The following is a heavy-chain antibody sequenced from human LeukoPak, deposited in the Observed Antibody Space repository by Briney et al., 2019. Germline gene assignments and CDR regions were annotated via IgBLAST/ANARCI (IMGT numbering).Heavy chain of an antibody. CDR1: RYTFTSYD. Sequence: ASVKVSRKASRYTFTSYDINWVRPAAGQGVEGMGWMNHNRGNTHYAQKFQGRVTMTRNTSISTAYMELSSLRSEDTAVYYCASGVGGLYYYYGMDVWGQGTTVTVA. J-gene: IGHJ6*02. V-gene: IGHV1-8*01. CDR2: MNHNRGNT. D-gene: IGHD2-15*01. CDR3: ASGVGGLYYYYGMDV.